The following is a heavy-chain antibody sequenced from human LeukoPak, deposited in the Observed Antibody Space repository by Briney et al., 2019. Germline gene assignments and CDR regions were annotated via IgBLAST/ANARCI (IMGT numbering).Heavy chain of an antibody. D-gene: IGHD2-21*02. CDR2: IASDGSHT. J-gene: IGHJ3*02. Sequence: GGSLRLSCAASGFTFSTYFMHWVRQAPGKGLEWVADIASDGSHTFYVESVKGRFTISRDNSKNTLYLQMNSLRAEDTAVYFCARERQDTVIHSGAFDIWGQGTMVTVSS. CDR3: ARERQDTVIHSGAFDI. CDR1: GFTFSTYF. V-gene: IGHV3-30-3*01.